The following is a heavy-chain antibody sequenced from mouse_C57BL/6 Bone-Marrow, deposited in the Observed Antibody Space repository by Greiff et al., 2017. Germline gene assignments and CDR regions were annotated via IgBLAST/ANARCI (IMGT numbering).Heavy chain of an antibody. D-gene: IGHD3-2*02. J-gene: IGHJ3*01. V-gene: IGHV3-6*01. CDR1: GYSITSGYY. Sequence: EVQLQESGPGLVKPSQSLSLTCSVTGYSITSGYYWNWIRQFPGNKLEWMGYISYDGSNNYNPSLKNRISITRDTSKNQFFLKLNSVTTEDTATYYCARKDSSGYLAWFAYWGQGTLVTVSA. CDR3: ARKDSSGYLAWFAY. CDR2: ISYDGSN.